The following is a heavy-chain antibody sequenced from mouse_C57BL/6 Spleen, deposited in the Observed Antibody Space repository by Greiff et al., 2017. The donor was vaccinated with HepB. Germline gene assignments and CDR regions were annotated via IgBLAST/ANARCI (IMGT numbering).Heavy chain of an antibody. CDR2: IDPSDSYT. V-gene: IGHV1-50*01. CDR3: ARRGGGYAMDY. J-gene: IGHJ4*01. Sequence: QVQLQQPGAELVKPGASVKLSCKASGYTFTSYWMQWVKQRPGQGLEWIGEIDPSDSYTYYNQKFKGKATLTVDTSSSTAYMQLSSLTSEDSAVYYGARRGGGYAMDYWGQGTSVTVSS. CDR1: GYTFTSYW.